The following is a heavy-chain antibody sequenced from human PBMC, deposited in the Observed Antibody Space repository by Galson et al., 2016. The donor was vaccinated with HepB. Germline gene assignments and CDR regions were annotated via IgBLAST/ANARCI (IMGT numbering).Heavy chain of an antibody. CDR1: GFTFTNYR. D-gene: IGHD5-18*01. CDR2: INSDASIT. J-gene: IGHJ4*01. V-gene: IGHV3-74*01. CDR3: ARVGSQIWYYYFDS. Sequence: SLRLSCAASGFTFTNYRMDWVRQAPGKGLVWVSHINSDASITKYADSVKGRFTISRDNAKNTLYLQMNSLRVEDTAVYYCARVGSQIWYYYFDSWGHGTLVTVSS.